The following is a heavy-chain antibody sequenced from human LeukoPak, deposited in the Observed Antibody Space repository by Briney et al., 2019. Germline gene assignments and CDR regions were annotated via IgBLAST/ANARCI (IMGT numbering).Heavy chain of an antibody. D-gene: IGHD3-22*01. V-gene: IGHV3-66*01. J-gene: IGHJ3*02. Sequence: GGSLRLSCAASGFTVSSNYMSWVRQAPGKGLEWVSDIYSGGSTYYADSVKGRFTISRDNSKNTLYLQMNSLRAEDTAVYYCARSNHYDTSGYPDAFDIWGQGTMVTVSS. CDR3: ARSNHYDTSGYPDAFDI. CDR1: GFTVSSNY. CDR2: IYSGGST.